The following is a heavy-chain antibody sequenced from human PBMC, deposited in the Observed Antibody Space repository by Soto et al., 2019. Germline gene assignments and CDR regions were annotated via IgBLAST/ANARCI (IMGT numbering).Heavy chain of an antibody. D-gene: IGHD2-21*01. CDR2: IYYSGST. CDR1: GGSISSYY. V-gene: IGHV4-59*01. Sequence: KSSETLSLTCTVSGGSISSYYWSWIRQPPGKGREWIGYIYYSGSTNYNPSLKGRVTISVDTSKNQFSLKLSSVTAADTAVYYCARVGPIGRHLGDFDIWGQGTMVTVSS. J-gene: IGHJ3*02. CDR3: ARVGPIGRHLGDFDI.